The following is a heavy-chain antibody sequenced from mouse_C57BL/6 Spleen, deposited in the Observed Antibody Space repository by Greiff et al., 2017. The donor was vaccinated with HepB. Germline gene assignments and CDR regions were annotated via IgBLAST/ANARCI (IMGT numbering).Heavy chain of an antibody. V-gene: IGHV14-2*01. J-gene: IGHJ1*03. CDR2: IDPEDGET. D-gene: IGHD1-1*01. Sequence: EVKLVESGAELVKPGASVKLSCTASGFNIKDYYMHWVKQRTEQGLEWIGRIDPEDGETKYAPKFQGKATITADTSSNTAYLQLSSLTSEDTAVYYCARMWITTVVAIRYFDVWGTGTTVTVSS. CDR1: GFNIKDYY. CDR3: ARMWITTVVAIRYFDV.